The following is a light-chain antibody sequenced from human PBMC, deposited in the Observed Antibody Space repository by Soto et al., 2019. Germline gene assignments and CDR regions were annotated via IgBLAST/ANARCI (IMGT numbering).Light chain of an antibody. J-gene: IGKJ1*01. CDR2: GAS. V-gene: IGKV3-15*01. CDR1: QTIDNK. CDR3: QQYNDWRT. Sequence: IVMTQSPATLSVSPGERATLSWRASQTIDNKLAWYQQRPGQAPRLLIYGASIRATGIPARFSGSGSGTGFTLTISGLQSEDFGVYYCQQYNDWRTFGPGTKVEI.